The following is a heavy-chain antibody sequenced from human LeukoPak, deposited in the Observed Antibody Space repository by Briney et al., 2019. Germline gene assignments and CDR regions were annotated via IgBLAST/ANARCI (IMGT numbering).Heavy chain of an antibody. CDR2: IVVGSGNT. D-gene: IGHD2-15*01. V-gene: IGHV1-58*02. CDR3: AAAQNFPVYCSGGSCSYYFDY. J-gene: IGHJ4*02. Sequence: GTSVKVSCKASGFTFTSSAMQWVRQARGQRLEWVGWIVVGSGNTNYAQKFQERVTITRDMSTSTAYMELSSLRSEDTAVYYCAAAQNFPVYCSGGSCSYYFDYWGQGTLVTVSS. CDR1: GFTFTSSA.